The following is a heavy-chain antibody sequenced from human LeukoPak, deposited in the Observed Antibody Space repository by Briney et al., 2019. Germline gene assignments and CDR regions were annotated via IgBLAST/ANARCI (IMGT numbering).Heavy chain of an antibody. Sequence: PGGSLRLSCAASGFMFSSYGMHWVRQAPGKGLEWVAFIGHDEIRFYADSVKGRFSISRDNSKNTLYLQMNSLRDENTAVYYCAKEQWLTRNDAFDIWGQGTMVTVSS. J-gene: IGHJ3*02. CDR2: IGHDEIR. CDR3: AKEQWLTRNDAFDI. D-gene: IGHD6-19*01. V-gene: IGHV3-30*02. CDR1: GFMFSSYG.